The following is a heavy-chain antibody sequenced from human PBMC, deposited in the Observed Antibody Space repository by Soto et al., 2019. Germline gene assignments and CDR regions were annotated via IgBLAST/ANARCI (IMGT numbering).Heavy chain of an antibody. CDR2: ISGSGGST. Sequence: GGSLRLSCAASGFTFSSYAMSWVRQAPGKGLEWVSAISGSGGSTYYADSVKGRFTISRDNSKNTLYLQMNSLRAEDTAVYYCAKARAQYYDFWSGYTFDYWGQGTLVTVAS. CDR3: AKARAQYYDFWSGYTFDY. D-gene: IGHD3-3*01. J-gene: IGHJ4*02. CDR1: GFTFSSYA. V-gene: IGHV3-23*01.